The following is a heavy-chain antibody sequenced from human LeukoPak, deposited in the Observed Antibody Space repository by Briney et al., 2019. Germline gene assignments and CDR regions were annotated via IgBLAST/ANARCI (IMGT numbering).Heavy chain of an antibody. V-gene: IGHV3-48*03. Sequence: PGGSLRLSCAASGFTFNSYEMNWVRQAPGKGLEWVSYISSSGSSTQYADSVKGRFTISGDNAKNSLYLQMNSLRAEDTAVYYCARDSDSSGLDAFDIWGQGTMVTVSS. J-gene: IGHJ3*02. CDR1: GFTFNSYE. D-gene: IGHD3-22*01. CDR2: ISSSGSST. CDR3: ARDSDSSGLDAFDI.